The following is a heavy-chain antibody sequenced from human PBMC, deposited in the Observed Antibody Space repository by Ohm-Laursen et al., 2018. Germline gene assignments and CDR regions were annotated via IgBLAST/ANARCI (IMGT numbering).Heavy chain of an antibody. D-gene: IGHD4-17*01. Sequence: SSLRLSCSASGFTFDDYAMHWVRQAPGKGLEWVSGISVSGSSTDYADSVKGRFTISRDNAKNSLYLQMNSLRAEDTAVYYCAIWDDYGDYDLGLDYWGQGTLVTVSS. J-gene: IGHJ4*02. CDR3: AIWDDYGDYDLGLDY. CDR1: GFTFDDYA. V-gene: IGHV3-9*01. CDR2: ISVSGSST.